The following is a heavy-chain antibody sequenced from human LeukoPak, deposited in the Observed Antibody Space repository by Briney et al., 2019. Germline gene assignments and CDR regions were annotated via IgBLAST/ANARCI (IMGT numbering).Heavy chain of an antibody. CDR3: AKKDGDF. Sequence: SETLSLTCTVSGVSISAYHWTWIRQPAGKRLEWIGRIYANGITSCNPSLESRLTISLDTSKNQLSLRLSSVTAADTALYYCAKKDGDFWGQGTLVTVSS. CDR2: IYANGIT. J-gene: IGHJ4*02. CDR1: GVSISAYH. V-gene: IGHV4-4*07.